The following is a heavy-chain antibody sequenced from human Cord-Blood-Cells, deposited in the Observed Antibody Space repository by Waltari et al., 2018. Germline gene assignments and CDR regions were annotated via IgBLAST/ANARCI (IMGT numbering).Heavy chain of an antibody. CDR2: MNPNSGNT. CDR3: ARVLCSSTSCFDAFDI. CDR1: GYTFTSYD. D-gene: IGHD2-2*01. V-gene: IGHV1-8*01. Sequence: QVQLVQSGAEVKKPGASVKVSCKASGYTFTSYDINWVRQATGQGLEWMGWMNPNSGNTGYAQKFQGRVTMTRNTSISTAYMELSSLRSEDTAVYYWARVLCSSTSCFDAFDIWGQGTMVTVSS. J-gene: IGHJ3*02.